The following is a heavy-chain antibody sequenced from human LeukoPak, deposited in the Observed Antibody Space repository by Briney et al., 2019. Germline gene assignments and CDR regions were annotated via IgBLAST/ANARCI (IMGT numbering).Heavy chain of an antibody. CDR2: IVVGSGNT. D-gene: IGHD2-15*01. V-gene: IGHV1-58*02. J-gene: IGHJ5*02. CDR1: GFTFTSSA. CDR3: AAGRSYCSGGSCYSGVSGMFDP. Sequence: SVKVSCKASGFTFTSSAMQWVRQARGQRLEWIGWIVVGSGNTNYAQKFQERVTITRDMSTSTAYMELSSLRSEDTAVYYCAAGRSYCSGGSCYSGVSGMFDPWGQGTLVTVSS.